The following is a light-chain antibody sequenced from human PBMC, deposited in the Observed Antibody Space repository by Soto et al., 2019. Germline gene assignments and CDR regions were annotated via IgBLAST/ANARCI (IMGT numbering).Light chain of an antibody. Sequence: EIVMTQSPATLSVSPGERATLSCKASQSVSSDLAWYQQKPGHAPRLLIYGASSRASGIPDRFSGSGSGTDFSLTISGLQSEDFAVYYCQQYDTWPQTFGQGTKVDIK. V-gene: IGKV3-15*01. CDR1: QSVSSD. CDR2: GAS. CDR3: QQYDTWPQT. J-gene: IGKJ1*01.